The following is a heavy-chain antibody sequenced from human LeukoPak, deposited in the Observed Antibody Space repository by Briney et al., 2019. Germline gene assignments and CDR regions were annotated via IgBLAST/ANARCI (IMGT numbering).Heavy chain of an antibody. Sequence: GGSLRLSCAASGFTFNIYAMSWVRQAPGKGLQWVSSISDSGGSTYYADSVKGRFTISRDSTKNTLYLQMNSLRAEDTAVYYCAKGRTSAYYYMDVWGKGTTVTVSS. CDR1: GFTFNIYA. J-gene: IGHJ6*03. CDR2: ISDSGGST. D-gene: IGHD1-7*01. V-gene: IGHV3-23*01. CDR3: AKGRTSAYYYMDV.